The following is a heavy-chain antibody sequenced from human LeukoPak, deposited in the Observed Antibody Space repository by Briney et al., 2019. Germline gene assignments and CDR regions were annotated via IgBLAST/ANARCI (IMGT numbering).Heavy chain of an antibody. V-gene: IGHV4-34*01. CDR2: INHSGST. CDR3: AKQKGLDP. J-gene: IGHJ5*02. Sequence: SETLSLTCAAYGGSFSGYYWSWIRQPPGKGLEWIGEINHSGSTNYNPSLKSRVTISVDTSKNQFSLELRSVTAADTAVYYCAKQKGLDPWGQGTLVTVSS. D-gene: IGHD1/OR15-1a*01. CDR1: GGSFSGYY.